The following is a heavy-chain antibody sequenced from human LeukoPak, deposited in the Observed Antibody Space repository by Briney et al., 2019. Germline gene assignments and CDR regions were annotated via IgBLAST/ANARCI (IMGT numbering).Heavy chain of an antibody. CDR3: NTDFNGPYDY. V-gene: IGHV3-23*01. D-gene: IGHD3-3*01. J-gene: IGHJ4*02. CDR2: INVSGGST. CDR1: EFTFSSYA. Sequence: GGSLRLSCAASEFTFSSYAMQWVRQAPGKGLEWVSGINVSGGSTWYADSVKGRFTISRDNSKHTLYLQMNSLRAEDTAVYYCNTDFNGPYDYWGQGTLVIVSS.